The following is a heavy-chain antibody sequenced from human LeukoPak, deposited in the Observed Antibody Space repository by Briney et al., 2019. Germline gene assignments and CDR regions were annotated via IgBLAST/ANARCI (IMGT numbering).Heavy chain of an antibody. D-gene: IGHD6-19*01. V-gene: IGHV6-1*01. J-gene: IGHJ4*02. CDR2: TYYRSKWYN. CDR3: ARDVGTSGWHTFDY. CDR1: GDSFSSNNGA. Sequence: SHTLSVTCALSGDSFSSNNGAWNWIRQSPSRGLEWLGRTYYRSKWYNDFAPSMQGRITINPDTSKNQFSLQLYSVTPEDTAVYYCARDVGTSGWHTFDYWGQGTLVTVSS.